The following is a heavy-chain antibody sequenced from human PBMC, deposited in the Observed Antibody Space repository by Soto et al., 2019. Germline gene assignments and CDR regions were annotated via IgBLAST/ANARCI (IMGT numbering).Heavy chain of an antibody. CDR3: AKVLPDDFWSGYQPRIQH. CDR2: ISYDGSNE. D-gene: IGHD3-3*01. V-gene: IGHV3-30*18. J-gene: IGHJ1*01. CDR1: GFTFSNYG. Sequence: GSLRLSCAASGFTFSNYGMQWVRQAPGKGLEWVAVISYDGSNEYYADSVKGRFTISRDNSKNTLYLQMNSLRVEDTAVYFCAKVLPDDFWSGYQPRIQHWGQGNLVTVSS.